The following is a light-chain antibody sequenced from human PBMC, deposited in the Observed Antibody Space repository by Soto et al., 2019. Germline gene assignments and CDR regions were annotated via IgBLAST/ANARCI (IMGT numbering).Light chain of an antibody. CDR1: QSISSY. Sequence: DIQMTQSPSSLSASVGDRVTITCRASQSISSYLTWYQQRPGKAPKLLIYAAATLQSGVPSRFSGSGSGTDFILTISSLQAEGFATYYCQQSYSTPSTFGQGTKVDIK. V-gene: IGKV1-39*01. CDR3: QQSYSTPST. J-gene: IGKJ1*01. CDR2: AAA.